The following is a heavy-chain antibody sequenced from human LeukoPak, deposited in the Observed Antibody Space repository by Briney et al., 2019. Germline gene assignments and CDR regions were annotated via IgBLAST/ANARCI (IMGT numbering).Heavy chain of an antibody. V-gene: IGHV1-2*02. CDR3: ARGITVTSCLEY. D-gene: IGHD1-14*01. Sequence: ASVKVSCKASGYTFTGYYMHWVRQAPGQGLDGMGGINPNSGGTNYAHTFQDRVTMTRDTSISTAYMELSRLRSDDTAVYSCARGITVTSCLEYWGQRTLVTASS. J-gene: IGHJ4*02. CDR2: INPNSGGT. CDR1: GYTFTGYY.